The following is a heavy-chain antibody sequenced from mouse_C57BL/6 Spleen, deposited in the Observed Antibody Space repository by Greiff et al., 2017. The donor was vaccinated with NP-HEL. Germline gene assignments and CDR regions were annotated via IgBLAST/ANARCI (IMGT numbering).Heavy chain of an antibody. D-gene: IGHD1-1*01. Sequence: QVQLKQPGAELVKPGASVKMSCKASGYTFTSYWITWVKQRPGQGLEWIGDIYPGSGSTNYNEKFKSKATLTVDTSSSTAYMQLSSLTSEDSAVYYCASGPGSSSYWYFDVWGTGTTVTVSS. CDR2: IYPGSGST. CDR1: GYTFTSYW. V-gene: IGHV1-55*01. J-gene: IGHJ1*03. CDR3: ASGPGSSSYWYFDV.